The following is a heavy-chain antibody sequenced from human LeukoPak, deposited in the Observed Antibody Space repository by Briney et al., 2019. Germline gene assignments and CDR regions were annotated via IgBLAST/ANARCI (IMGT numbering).Heavy chain of an antibody. Sequence: GWSVRLSCVGSGFTFSSYWMTWVRQAPGKGLEWVANIKDDGSEKYSVDSVKGRFTISRDNAKNLLYLQMSSLRAEDTAVYYCARARIDYWGQGTLVTVSS. D-gene: IGHD1-14*01. CDR3: ARARIDY. J-gene: IGHJ4*02. CDR2: IKDDGSEK. CDR1: GFTFSSYW. V-gene: IGHV3-7*04.